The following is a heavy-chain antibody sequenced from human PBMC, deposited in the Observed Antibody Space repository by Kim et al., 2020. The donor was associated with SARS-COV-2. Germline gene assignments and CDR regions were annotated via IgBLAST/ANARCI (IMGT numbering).Heavy chain of an antibody. CDR1: GGSISSYY. V-gene: IGHV4-59*01. D-gene: IGHD4-17*01. CDR2: IYYSGST. Sequence: SETLSLTCTVSGGSISSYYWSWIRQPPGKGLEWIGYIYYSGSTNYNPSLKSRVTISVDTTKNQFSLKLSSVTAADTAVYYCARGAPKGRTVTVYYYYGMDVWGQGTTVTVSS. CDR3: ARGAPKGRTVTVYYYYGMDV. J-gene: IGHJ6*02.